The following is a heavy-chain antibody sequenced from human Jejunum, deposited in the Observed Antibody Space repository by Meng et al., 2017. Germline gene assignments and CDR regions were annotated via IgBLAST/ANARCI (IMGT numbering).Heavy chain of an antibody. CDR3: AREDGESSAYYFDL. V-gene: IGHV3-48*03. CDR1: GFTFSSYE. Sequence: GESLKLSCVGSGFTFSSYEMNWVRQAPGKGLEWLSYISPRSTTKYYADSVKGRFSISRDNAKNSVFLQMDTLRAEDTAVYYCAREDGESSAYYFDLWGQGTLVTVSS. D-gene: IGHD3-22*01. CDR2: ISPRSTTK. J-gene: IGHJ4*02.